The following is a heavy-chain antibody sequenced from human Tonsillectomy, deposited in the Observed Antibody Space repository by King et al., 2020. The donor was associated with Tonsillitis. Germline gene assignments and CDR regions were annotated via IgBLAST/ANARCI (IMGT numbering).Heavy chain of an antibody. V-gene: IGHV3-53*01. CDR2: IYGGDST. J-gene: IGHJ6*02. CDR1: GFSVSNKY. CDR3: ARDQVGAAGTEGMDV. Sequence: VQLVESGGGLLQPGGSLRLSCAASGFSVSNKYMSWVRQAPGKGLDWVSFIYGGDSTHYADSVKGRFTISRDNSKNTLYLQMNSLRAEDTAVYYCARDQVGAAGTEGMDVWGQGTTVTVSS. D-gene: IGHD6-13*01.